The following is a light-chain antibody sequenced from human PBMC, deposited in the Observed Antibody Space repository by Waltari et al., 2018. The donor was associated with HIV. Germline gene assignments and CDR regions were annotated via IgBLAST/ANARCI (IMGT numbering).Light chain of an antibody. CDR1: PSVSTY. CDR3: QQYSDWPRA. V-gene: IGKV3-15*01. Sequence: EIVVTQFPAALSVSPGERASLSCTVSPSVSTYLAWYHQVPGQAPRLLISDSSNRATGVPDRFSGSGSGTHVILTISSLQSEDSGVYYCQQYSDWPRAFGLGTKVE. J-gene: IGKJ1*01. CDR2: DSS.